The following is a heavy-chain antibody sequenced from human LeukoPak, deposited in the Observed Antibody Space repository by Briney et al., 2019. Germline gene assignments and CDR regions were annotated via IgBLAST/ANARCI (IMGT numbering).Heavy chain of an antibody. CDR1: GGTFSSYA. CDR3: ARAPNYYGSEPFDY. J-gene: IGHJ4*02. D-gene: IGHD3-10*01. Sequence: GASVKVSSKASGGTFSSYAISWVRQAPGQGLEWMGGIIPIFGTANYAQKFQGRVTITADESTSTAYMELSSLRSEDTAVYYCARAPNYYGSEPFDYWGQGTLVTVSS. CDR2: IIPIFGTA. V-gene: IGHV1-69*13.